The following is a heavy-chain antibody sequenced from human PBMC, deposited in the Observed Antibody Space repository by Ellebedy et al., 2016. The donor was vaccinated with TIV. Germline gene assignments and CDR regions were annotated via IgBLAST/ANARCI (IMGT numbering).Heavy chain of an antibody. CDR3: TKRAEDWGFFDY. V-gene: IGHV3-33*03. CDR2: IWYDGSNK. Sequence: GESLKISCAASGFTFSSYGMHWVRQAPGKGLEWVAVIWYDGSNKYYADSVKGRFTISRDNSVNTLFLHLHSLRAEDTAIYYCTKRAEDWGFFDYWGQGARVTVSS. D-gene: IGHD3/OR15-3a*01. J-gene: IGHJ4*02. CDR1: GFTFSSYG.